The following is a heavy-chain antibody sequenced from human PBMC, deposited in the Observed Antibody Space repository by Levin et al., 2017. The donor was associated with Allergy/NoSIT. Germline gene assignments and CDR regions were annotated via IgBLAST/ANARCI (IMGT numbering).Heavy chain of an antibody. Sequence: GGSLRLSCAASGFTFSSYSMNWVRQAPGKGLEWVSSISSSSSYIYYADSVKGRFTISRDNAKNSLYLQMNSLRAEDTAVYYCARDLDITGTTFADAFDIWGQGTMVTVSS. CDR3: ARDLDITGTTFADAFDI. CDR1: GFTFSSYS. J-gene: IGHJ3*02. D-gene: IGHD1-7*01. CDR2: ISSSSSYI. V-gene: IGHV3-21*01.